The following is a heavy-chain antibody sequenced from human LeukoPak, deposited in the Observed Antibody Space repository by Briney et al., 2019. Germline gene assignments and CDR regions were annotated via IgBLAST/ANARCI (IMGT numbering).Heavy chain of an antibody. J-gene: IGHJ4*02. CDR1: GGSINSGGYS. D-gene: IGHD2-15*01. Sequence: SQTLSLTCTVSGGSINSGGYSWTWIRQPAGKGLEWIGRIYASGRTNYNPSLKSRVTISVDKSQNQFSLNLSSVTAADTAVYYCAREGNRGFVVVIATTRAYFDYWGQGTPVTVSS. V-gene: IGHV4-61*02. CDR3: AREGNRGFVVVIATTRAYFDY. CDR2: IYASGRT.